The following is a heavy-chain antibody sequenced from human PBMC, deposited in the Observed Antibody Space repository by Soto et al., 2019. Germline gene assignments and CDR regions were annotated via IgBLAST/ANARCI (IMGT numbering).Heavy chain of an antibody. V-gene: IGHV3-23*01. J-gene: IGHJ3*02. CDR3: AKGGSRDNIVLMVYATAAFDI. CDR2: LSGSGGST. Sequence: PGGSLRLPCAASGFTFSSYAMSWVRQAPGKGLGWVSALSGSGGSTYYADSVKGRFTISRDNSKNTLYLQMNSLRAEDTAVYYCAKGGSRDNIVLMVYATAAFDIWGQGTMVTVSS. D-gene: IGHD2-8*01. CDR1: GFTFSSYA.